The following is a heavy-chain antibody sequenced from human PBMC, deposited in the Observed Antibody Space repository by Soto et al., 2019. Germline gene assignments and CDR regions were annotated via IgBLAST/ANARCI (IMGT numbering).Heavy chain of an antibody. V-gene: IGHV4-61*01. Sequence: SETLSFTCTVSSGSVISGSYYWNWVRQPPGKGLEWIGYIHYSGTTDYNPSLKSRVTMSVDTTKTQFSLKLSSVTAADTAVYYCATDTGGWFDPWGQGTLVTVSS. D-gene: IGHD7-27*01. CDR1: SGSVISGSYY. J-gene: IGHJ5*02. CDR3: ATDTGGWFDP. CDR2: IHYSGTT.